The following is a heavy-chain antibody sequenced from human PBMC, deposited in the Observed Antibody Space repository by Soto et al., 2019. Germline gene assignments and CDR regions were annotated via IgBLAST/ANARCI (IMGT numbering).Heavy chain of an antibody. CDR1: GGSISSYY. J-gene: IGHJ4*02. Sequence: SETLSLTCTVSGGSISSYYWSWIRQPPGKGLEWIGYIYYSGSTNYNPSLKSRVTISVDTSKNHFSLKLSSVTAADTAVYYCARHVGGGTGCFDYWGQGTLVTVSS. D-gene: IGHD1-26*01. V-gene: IGHV4-59*08. CDR3: ARHVGGGTGCFDY. CDR2: IYYSGST.